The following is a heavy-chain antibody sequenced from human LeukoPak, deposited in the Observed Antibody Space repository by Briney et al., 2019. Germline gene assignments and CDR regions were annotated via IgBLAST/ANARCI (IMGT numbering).Heavy chain of an antibody. V-gene: IGHV3-30*04. CDR2: IASDGSIE. CDR3: AKVHGGPQYYYYGMDV. CDR1: GFTFSGYP. D-gene: IGHD3-10*01. J-gene: IGHJ6*02. Sequence: GGSLRLSCAASGFTFSGYPMHWVRQAPGKGLEWVAIIASDGSIEYYADSVKGRFTISRDNSKNTLYLQMNSPRAEDTAVYYCAKVHGGPQYYYYGMDVWGQGTTVTVSS.